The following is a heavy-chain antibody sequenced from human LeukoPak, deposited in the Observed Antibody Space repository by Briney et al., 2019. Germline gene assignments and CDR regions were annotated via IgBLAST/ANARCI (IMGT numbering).Heavy chain of an antibody. CDR2: IKQDGSEK. V-gene: IGHV3-7*03. D-gene: IGHD3-16*01. CDR1: GFTFSSYW. J-gene: IGHJ5*02. Sequence: PGGPLRLSCAASGFTFSSYWMSWVRQAPGKGLEWVANIKQDGSEKYYVDSVKGRFTISRDNAKNSLYLQMNSLRAEDTAVYYCARIMITFGGPSGWFDPWGQGTLVTVSS. CDR3: ARIMITFGGPSGWFDP.